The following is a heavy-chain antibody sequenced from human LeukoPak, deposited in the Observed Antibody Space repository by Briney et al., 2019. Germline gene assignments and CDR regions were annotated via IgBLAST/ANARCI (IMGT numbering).Heavy chain of an antibody. J-gene: IGHJ3*02. CDR1: EFSVGSNY. D-gene: IGHD3-22*01. V-gene: IGHV3-66*01. Sequence: PGGSLRLSCAASEFSVGSNYMTWVRQAPGKGLEWVSLIYSGGSTYYADSVKGRFTISRDNAKNSLYLQMNSLRAEDTALYYCARAGGGDYYYDSSGYYGDAFDIWGQGTMVTVSS. CDR2: IYSGGST. CDR3: ARAGGGDYYYDSSGYYGDAFDI.